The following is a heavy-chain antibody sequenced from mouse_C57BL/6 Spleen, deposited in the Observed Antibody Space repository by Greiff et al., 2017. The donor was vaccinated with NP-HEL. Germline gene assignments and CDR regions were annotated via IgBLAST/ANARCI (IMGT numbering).Heavy chain of an antibody. CDR1: GYTFTSYW. J-gene: IGHJ2*01. V-gene: IGHV1-52*01. D-gene: IGHD2-1*01. CDR3: ARGGEYGNSDY. Sequence: VQLQQPGAELVRPGSSVKLSCKASGYTFTSYWMHWVKQRPIQGLEWIGNIDPSDSETHYNQQFKDKATLTVDKSSSTAYMQLSSLTSEVSAVYYCARGGEYGNSDYWGQGTTLTVSS. CDR2: IDPSDSET.